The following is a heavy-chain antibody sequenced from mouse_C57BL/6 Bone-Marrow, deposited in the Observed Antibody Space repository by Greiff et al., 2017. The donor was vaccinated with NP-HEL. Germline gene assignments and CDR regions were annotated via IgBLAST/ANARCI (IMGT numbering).Heavy chain of an antibody. J-gene: IGHJ4*01. Sequence: VQLQESGAELARSGASVKLSCKASGYTFTSYGISWVKQRTGQGLEWIGEIYPRSGNTYYNEKFKGKATLTADKSSSTAYMELRSLTSEDSAVYFCARGVITTVVATRAMDYWGQGTSVTVSS. V-gene: IGHV1-81*01. D-gene: IGHD1-1*01. CDR2: IYPRSGNT. CDR3: ARGVITTVVATRAMDY. CDR1: GYTFTSYG.